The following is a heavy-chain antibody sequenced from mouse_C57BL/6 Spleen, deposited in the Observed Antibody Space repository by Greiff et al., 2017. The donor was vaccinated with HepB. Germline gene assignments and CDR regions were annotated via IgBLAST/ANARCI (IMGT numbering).Heavy chain of an antibody. V-gene: IGHV1-64*01. CDR2: IHPNSGST. CDR3: AREGGNYPGDV. D-gene: IGHD2-1*01. J-gene: IGHJ1*03. Sequence: QVQLKESGPELVKPGASVKISCKASGYTFTSYWMHWVKQRPGQGLEWIGMIHPNSGSTNYNEKFKSKATLTVDKSSSTAYMQLSSLTSEDSAVYYCAREGGNYPGDVWGTGTTVTVSS. CDR1: GYTFTSYW.